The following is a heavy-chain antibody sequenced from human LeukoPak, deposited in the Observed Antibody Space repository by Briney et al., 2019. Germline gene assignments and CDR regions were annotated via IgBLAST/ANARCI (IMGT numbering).Heavy chain of an antibody. CDR2: VYSGDSNT. CDR1: GYSFTSYW. J-gene: IGHJ4*02. D-gene: IGHD1-26*01. V-gene: IGHV5-51*01. Sequence: GASLKISCKGSGYSFTSYWIGWVRQMPGKGLEWMGIVYSGDSNTRYSPSFRGQVTISADKSISTAYLQWSSLKASDTAMYFCARRIVGVGLYYFDYWGQGTLVTVSS. CDR3: ARRIVGVGLYYFDY.